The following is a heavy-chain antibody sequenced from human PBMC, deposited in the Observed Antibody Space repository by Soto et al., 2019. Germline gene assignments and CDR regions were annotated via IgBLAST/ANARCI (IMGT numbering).Heavy chain of an antibody. CDR1: GFTFSSYW. J-gene: IGHJ5*02. CDR2: INSDGSST. D-gene: IGHD3-3*01. V-gene: IGHV3-74*01. Sequence: EVQLVESGGGLVQPGGSLRLSCAASGFTFSSYWMHWVRQAPGKGLVWVSRINSDGSSTSYADSVKGRFTISRDNAKNTLYLQMNSLRAEDKAVYYCARDPQITIFGVVITDNWFDPWGQGTLVTVAS. CDR3: ARDPQITIFGVVITDNWFDP.